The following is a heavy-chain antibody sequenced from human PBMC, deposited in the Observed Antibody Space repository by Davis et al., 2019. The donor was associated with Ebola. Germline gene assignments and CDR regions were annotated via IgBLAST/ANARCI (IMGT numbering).Heavy chain of an antibody. CDR1: GFTVRTYF. CDR2: IQSGGGT. CDR3: ARDLSWAGYFDD. J-gene: IGHJ4*02. D-gene: IGHD3-16*01. Sequence: GESLKISCAATGFTVRTYFMNWVRLAPGKGLEWVSVIQSGGGTYYADSVKGRFTISRDNSKNTLYLQMNSLRVEDTAVYYCARDLSWAGYFDDWGQGTLVTVSS. V-gene: IGHV3-66*02.